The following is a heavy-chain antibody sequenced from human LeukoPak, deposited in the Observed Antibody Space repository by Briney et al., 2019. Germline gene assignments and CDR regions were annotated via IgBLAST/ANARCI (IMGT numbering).Heavy chain of an antibody. D-gene: IGHD2-15*01. CDR3: ARDVVVVVGASRSNFYFYMDV. V-gene: IGHV1-2*02. J-gene: IGHJ6*03. Sequence: ASVKVSCKASGYIHWVRQAPGQGLEWMGWINPNNGATNYAQKFQGRITMTRDTSITTAYMELSSLRSDDTATYYCARDVVVVVGASRSNFYFYMDVWGKGTTVTVSS. CDR1: GY. CDR2: INPNNGAT.